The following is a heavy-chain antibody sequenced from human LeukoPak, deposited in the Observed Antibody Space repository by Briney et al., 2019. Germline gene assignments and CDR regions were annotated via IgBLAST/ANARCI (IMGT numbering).Heavy chain of an antibody. CDR1: GYIFTGYY. CDR2: INPNSGGT. CDR3: ARVGGPGYSSGWYGY. J-gene: IGHJ4*02. Sequence: ASVKVSCKASGYIFTGYYLHWVRQAPGQGLEWMGWINPNSGGTNYAQKFQGRVTMTRDTSISTAYMEVSRLRSDDTAVYYCARVGGPGYSSGWYGYWGQGTLVTVSS. D-gene: IGHD6-19*01. V-gene: IGHV1-2*02.